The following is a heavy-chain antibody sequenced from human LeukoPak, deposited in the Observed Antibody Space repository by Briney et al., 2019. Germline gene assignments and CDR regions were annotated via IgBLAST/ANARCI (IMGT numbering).Heavy chain of an antibody. V-gene: IGHV3-7*01. J-gene: IGHJ4*02. CDR1: GFTFSRDW. CDR2: VKQDGIET. Sequence: GGSLSLSCVASGFTFSRDWMSWVRQAPGKGLEWVASVKQDGIETQYVDSVKGRFTISRDNAKNSVYLQMNSLRVEDTAVYYCARDGTGFDYWGQGTLVTVSS. CDR3: ARDGTGFDY. D-gene: IGHD2-8*02.